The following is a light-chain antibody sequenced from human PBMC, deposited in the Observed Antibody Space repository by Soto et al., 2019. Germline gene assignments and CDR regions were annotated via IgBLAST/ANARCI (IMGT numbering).Light chain of an antibody. V-gene: IGLV2-11*01. CDR2: DVS. CDR3: CSYAGSPKYV. J-gene: IGLJ1*01. Sequence: QSALTQPRSVSGSPGQSVTISCTGTSSDVGGYNYVSWYQQHPGKAPKVMIYDVSERPSGVPDRFSGSKSGNTASLTISGLPAEDEADYYCCSYAGSPKYVFGTGIKLTVL. CDR1: SSDVGGYNY.